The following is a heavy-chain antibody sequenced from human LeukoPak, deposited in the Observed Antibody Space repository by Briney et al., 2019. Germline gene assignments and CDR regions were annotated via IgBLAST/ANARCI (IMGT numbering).Heavy chain of an antibody. CDR1: GYTFNTYW. D-gene: IGHD6-6*01. Sequence: GESPKIFCQASGYTFNTYWIGWVRQMPGKGLEWMGIINPGDSDPRYSPSFQGRATISADRSISTAYLQWSSLKASDTAMYYCARHGVGSSWFGFDYWGQGTLVTVSS. CDR2: INPGDSDP. V-gene: IGHV5-51*01. CDR3: ARHGVGSSWFGFDY. J-gene: IGHJ4*02.